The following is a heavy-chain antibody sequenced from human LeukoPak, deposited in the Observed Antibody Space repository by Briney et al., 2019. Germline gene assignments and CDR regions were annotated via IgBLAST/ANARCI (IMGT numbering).Heavy chain of an antibody. J-gene: IGHJ6*03. CDR3: AREGRYFDWLLSYYYYYMDA. D-gene: IGHD3-9*01. V-gene: IGHV4-59*01. CDR2: IYYSGST. Sequence: SETLSLTCTVSGGSISSYYWSWIRQPPGKGLEWIGYIYYSGSTNYNPSLKSRVTISVDTSKNQFSLKLSSVTAADTAVYYCAREGRYFDWLLSYYYYYMDAWGKGTTVTVSS. CDR1: GGSISSYY.